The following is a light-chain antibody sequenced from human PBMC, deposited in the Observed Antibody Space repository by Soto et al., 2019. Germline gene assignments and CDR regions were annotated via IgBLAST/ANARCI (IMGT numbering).Light chain of an antibody. CDR2: AAS. Sequence: DIQMTQSPSSLSASVGDTVTITCRASQGINNSLAWFQQKPGRVPQFLIYAASTLQPGVPPRFSGSGSGTDFTLTISSLQPEYVATYYCQNYNSAPLTFGPGTRVEIK. V-gene: IGKV1-27*01. CDR1: QGINNS. CDR3: QNYNSAPLT. J-gene: IGKJ3*01.